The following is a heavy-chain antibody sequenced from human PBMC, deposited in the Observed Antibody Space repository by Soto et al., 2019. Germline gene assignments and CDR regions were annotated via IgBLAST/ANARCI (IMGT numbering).Heavy chain of an antibody. J-gene: IGHJ5*02. D-gene: IGHD6-13*01. V-gene: IGHV1-18*01. CDR1: GYTFTNYG. CDR3: ARDLPIANWFDP. CDR2: ISGYNGHT. Sequence: ASVKVSCKASGYTFTNYGINWVRQAPGQGLEWMGWISGYNGHTKYAQKLQGRVTMTTDTSTSTAYMEVRRLGSDDTAVYYCARDLPIANWFDPWGQGTLVTVSS.